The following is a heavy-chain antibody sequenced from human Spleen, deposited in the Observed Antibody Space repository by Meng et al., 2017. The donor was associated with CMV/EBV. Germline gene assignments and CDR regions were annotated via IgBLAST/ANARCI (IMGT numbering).Heavy chain of an antibody. Sequence: GESLKISCAASGFTFSSYAMSWVRQAPGKGLEWVSHNSGSGGIAHSADSVKGRFTISRDNSKNILYLQMNSLTAEDTAAYHCVKATGALGYCSDISCPLGYKYYYGVDVWSQGTKVTVSS. J-gene: IGHJ6*02. CDR2: NSGSGGIA. D-gene: IGHD2-15*01. CDR1: GFTFSSYA. V-gene: IGHV3-23*01. CDR3: VKATGALGYCSDISCPLGYKYYYGVDV.